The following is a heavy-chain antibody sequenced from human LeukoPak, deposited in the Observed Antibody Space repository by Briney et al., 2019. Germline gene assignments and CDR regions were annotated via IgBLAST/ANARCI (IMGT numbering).Heavy chain of an antibody. J-gene: IGHJ6*03. CDR3: ARDAGGTTTSYYYYMDV. CDR2: INPSGGST. Sequence: ASVTVSCKASGYTFTSYYMHWVRQAPGQGLEWMGIINPSGGSTSYAQKFQGRVTMTRDMSTSTVYMELSSLRSEDTAVYYCARDAGGTTTSYYYYMDVWGKGTTVTVSS. V-gene: IGHV1-46*01. CDR1: GYTFTSYY. D-gene: IGHD4-11*01.